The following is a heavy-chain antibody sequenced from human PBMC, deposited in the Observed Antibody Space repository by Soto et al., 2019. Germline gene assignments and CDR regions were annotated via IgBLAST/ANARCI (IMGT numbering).Heavy chain of an antibody. CDR3: ANRDTSMITRYYYGMDV. V-gene: IGHV3-23*01. CDR1: GFSFSSYD. J-gene: IGHJ6*02. CDR2: ISGGGGST. Sequence: GGSLRLSCAASGFSFSSYDMSWVRQAPGKGLEWVSAISGGGGSTYYADSVKGRFTISRDNSKNTLYLQMNSLRAEGTAVYYCANRDTSMITRYYYGMDVWGQGTTVTVSS. D-gene: IGHD5-18*01.